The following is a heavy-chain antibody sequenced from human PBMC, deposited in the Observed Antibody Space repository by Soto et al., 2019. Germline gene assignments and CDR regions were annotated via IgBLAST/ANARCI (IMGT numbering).Heavy chain of an antibody. D-gene: IGHD3-22*01. CDR3: AKLGFDSSGASSLFDA. CDR1: GFTFSSYA. Sequence: QVQLVESGGDVVQAGRSLRLSCVASGFTFSSYAMHWVRRAPGKGLEWMTIISYDGNNRYYADSMKGRFTISRDNSKNTLYLQMNSLRPEDTAVYYCAKLGFDSSGASSLFDAWGQGTLVTVSS. V-gene: IGHV3-30*18. CDR2: ISYDGNNR. J-gene: IGHJ4*02.